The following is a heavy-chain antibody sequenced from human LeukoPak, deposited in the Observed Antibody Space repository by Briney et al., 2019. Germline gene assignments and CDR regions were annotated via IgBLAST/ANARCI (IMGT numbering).Heavy chain of an antibody. J-gene: IGHJ5*02. Sequence: SETLSLTCSVSGGSIYMSSFYWAWMRQPPGKGLEWIGNIYHTGSTIYNPSLNSPVTISVDTSKNQFSLRLNSVTAARTATYYCARPRGDLWSPYDSWGQGTLVTVSS. V-gene: IGHV4-39*01. CDR2: IYHTGST. CDR3: ARPRGDLWSPYDS. D-gene: IGHD3-3*01. CDR1: GGSIYMSSFY.